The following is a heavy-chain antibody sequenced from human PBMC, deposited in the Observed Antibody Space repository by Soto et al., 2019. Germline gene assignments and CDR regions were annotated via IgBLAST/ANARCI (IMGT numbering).Heavy chain of an antibody. CDR1: GGTFSSHT. CDR2: IIPVLGIP. D-gene: IGHD3-22*01. Sequence: GASVNVACKASGGTFSSHTISWVRQAPGEGLEWMGRIIPVLGIPNYAQKYQDRVTITGDKSTSTAYMELSSLRSEDTAVYYCAASNSNLYETKAFDIWGKGTMVTISS. J-gene: IGHJ3*02. V-gene: IGHV1-69*02. CDR3: AASNSNLYETKAFDI.